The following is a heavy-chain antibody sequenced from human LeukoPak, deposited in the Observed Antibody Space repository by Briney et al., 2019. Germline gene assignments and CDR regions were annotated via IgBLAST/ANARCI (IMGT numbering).Heavy chain of an antibody. CDR2: IYSGGST. J-gene: IGHJ4*02. CDR1: GFTVSSSY. V-gene: IGHV3-66*02. CDR3: ATEGQYYDSSGYPTWTFDS. Sequence: PGGSLRLSCAASGFTVSSSYMSWVRQAPGKGLEWVSVIYSGGSTYYADSVKGRFTISRDNCKNTLYLQMNSLRAEDTAVYYCATEGQYYDSSGYPTWTFDSWGQGTLVTVSS. D-gene: IGHD3-22*01.